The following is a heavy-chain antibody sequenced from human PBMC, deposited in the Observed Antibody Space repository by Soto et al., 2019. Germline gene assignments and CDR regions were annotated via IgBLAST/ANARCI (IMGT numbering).Heavy chain of an antibody. J-gene: IGHJ6*02. CDR3: TRDQRYDFGSGYSSRGYFGMDV. CDR1: GGTFSSYA. V-gene: IGHV1-69*01. D-gene: IGHD3-3*01. CDR2: IIPIFGTA. Sequence: QVQLVQSGAEVNKPGSSVKVSCKTSGGTFSSYAISWVRQAPEQGLEWMGGIIPIFGTANYAQKFQGRVTITADESTSTAYMGLSRLRSDATAVYYSTRDQRYDFGSGYSSRGYFGMDVWGQVTTVTVAS.